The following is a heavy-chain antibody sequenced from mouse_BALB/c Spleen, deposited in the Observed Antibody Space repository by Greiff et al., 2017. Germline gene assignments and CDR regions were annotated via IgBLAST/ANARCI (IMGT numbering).Heavy chain of an antibody. V-gene: IGHV6-3*01. CDR1: GFTFSSYW. Sequence: EVKVEESGGGLVQPGGSMKLSCVASGFTFSSYWMSWVRQSPEKGLEWVAEIRLKSDNYATHYAESVKGKFTISRDDSKSRLYLQMNSLRAEDTGIYYCTDGNSFAYWGQGTLVTVSA. D-gene: IGHD2-1*01. J-gene: IGHJ3*01. CDR2: IRLKSDNYAT. CDR3: TDGNSFAY.